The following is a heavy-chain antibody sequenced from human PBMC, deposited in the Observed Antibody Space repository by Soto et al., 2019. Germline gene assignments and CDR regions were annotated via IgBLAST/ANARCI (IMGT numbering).Heavy chain of an antibody. D-gene: IGHD3-22*01. V-gene: IGHV1-69*01. Sequence: QVQLVQSGDEVKKPGSSVKVSCKASGGTFSSYAISWVRQAPGQGLEWMGGIIPIFGTANYAQKFQGRVTISADEATRTAYMELSSLRSEDTAVYYCARGTDYYDSSGYYWFDPWGQGTLVTVSS. J-gene: IGHJ5*02. CDR2: IIPIFGTA. CDR1: GGTFSSYA. CDR3: ARGTDYYDSSGYYWFDP.